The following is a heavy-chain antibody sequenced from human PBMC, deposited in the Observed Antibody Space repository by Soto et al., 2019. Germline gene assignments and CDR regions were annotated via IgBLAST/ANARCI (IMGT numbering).Heavy chain of an antibody. V-gene: IGHV3-7*03. J-gene: IGHJ5*02. CDR2: IKQDGTKT. Sequence: XGSLRLSCAASGFTFSLFWMSWVRQAPGKGLEWVANIKQDGTKTYYVDSVKGRFTISRDNAKNSLYLQMNSLRAEDTAVYYCARVLLYSVGGRGWFDHWGPGTLVTVSS. CDR3: ARVLLYSVGGRGWFDH. D-gene: IGHD2-15*01. CDR1: GFTFSLFW.